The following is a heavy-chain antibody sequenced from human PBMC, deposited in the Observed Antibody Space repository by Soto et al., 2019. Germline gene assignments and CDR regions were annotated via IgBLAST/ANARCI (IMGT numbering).Heavy chain of an antibody. Sequence: PSETLSLTCTVSVGSVSSGSYYLSWILHPPGKGLEWIGYIYYSGSTNYNPSLKSRVTISVDTSKNQFSLKLSSVTAADTAVYYCASGTIPTNFAYWGQGTMVTVSS. CDR1: VGSVSSGSYY. V-gene: IGHV4-61*01. D-gene: IGHD1-1*01. CDR3: ASGTIPTNFAY. CDR2: IYYSGST. J-gene: IGHJ4*02.